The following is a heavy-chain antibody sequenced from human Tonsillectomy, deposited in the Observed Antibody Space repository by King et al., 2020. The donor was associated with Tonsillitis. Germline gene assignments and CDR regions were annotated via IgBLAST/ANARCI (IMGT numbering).Heavy chain of an antibody. D-gene: IGHD1-26*01. CDR2: INPNSGGT. J-gene: IGHJ4*02. CDR3: ARLGGSYGGDY. V-gene: IGHV1-2*02. CDR1: GYTFTGYY. Sequence: VQLVESGAEVKKPGASVKVPCKASGYTFTGYYMHWVRQAPGQGLEWMGWINPNSGGTNYAQKFQGRVTVTTDTCISTAYMELSSLRSDDTAVYYCARLGGSYGGDYWGQGTLVTVSS.